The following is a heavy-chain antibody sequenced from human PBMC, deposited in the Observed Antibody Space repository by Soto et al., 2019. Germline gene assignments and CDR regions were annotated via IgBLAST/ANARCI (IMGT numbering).Heavy chain of an antibody. D-gene: IGHD3-16*01. CDR3: TRDSPGGFNWFDP. CDR2: ISGSGGST. J-gene: IGHJ5*02. Sequence: GGSLRLSCAASGFTFSSYAMSWVRQAPGKGLEWVSAISGSGGSTYYADSVKGRFTISRDNARNSVFLQMNSLRVEDTAMYYCTRDSPGGFNWFDPWGQGTLVTVSS. V-gene: IGHV3-23*01. CDR1: GFTFSSYA.